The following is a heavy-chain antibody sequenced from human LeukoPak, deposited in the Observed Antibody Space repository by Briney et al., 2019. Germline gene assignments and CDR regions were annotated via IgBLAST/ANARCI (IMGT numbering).Heavy chain of an antibody. J-gene: IGHJ4*02. CDR2: IRYDGSNK. D-gene: IGHD3-10*01. CDR3: ARDGGVYGSGGYFDY. Sequence: GGSLRLSCAASGFTFSSYGMHWVRQAPGKGLEWVAFIRYDGSNKYYADSVKGRFTISRDNSKNTLYLQMNSLRAEDTAVYYCARDGGVYGSGGYFDYWGQGTLVTVSS. V-gene: IGHV3-30*02. CDR1: GFTFSSYG.